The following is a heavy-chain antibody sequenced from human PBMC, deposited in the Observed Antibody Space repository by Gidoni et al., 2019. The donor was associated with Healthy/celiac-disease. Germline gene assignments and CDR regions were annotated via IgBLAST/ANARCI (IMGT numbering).Heavy chain of an antibody. CDR1: GFPFSSYA. CDR2: ISGSGGST. V-gene: IGHV3-23*01. Sequence: EVQLLESGGGLVQPGGSLRLSCAASGFPFSSYAMSCVRQAPGKGLGWVSAISGSGGSTYYADSVKGRFTISRDNSKNTLYLQMNSLRAEDTAVYYCAKLVSGHYGSGSYSFDYWGQGTLVTVSS. J-gene: IGHJ4*02. CDR3: AKLVSGHYGSGSYSFDY. D-gene: IGHD3-10*01.